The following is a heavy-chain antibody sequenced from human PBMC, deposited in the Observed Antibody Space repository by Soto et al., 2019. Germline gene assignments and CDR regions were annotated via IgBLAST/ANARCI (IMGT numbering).Heavy chain of an antibody. Sequence: QLQLQESGSGLVKPSQTLSLTCAVSGGSISSGGYSWSWIRQPPGKGLGWIGYIYHSGSTYYNPSIKSRVTISVDRSTNQFSLKLSSVSAADTAVYYCAAGGGLPRYYWGQGTLVTVSS. V-gene: IGHV4-30-2*01. CDR2: IYHSGST. J-gene: IGHJ4*02. D-gene: IGHD5-12*01. CDR3: AAGGGLPRYY. CDR1: GGSISSGGYS.